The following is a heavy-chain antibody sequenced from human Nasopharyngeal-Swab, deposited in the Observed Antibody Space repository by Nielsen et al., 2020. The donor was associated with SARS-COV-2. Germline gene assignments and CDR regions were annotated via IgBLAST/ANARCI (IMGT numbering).Heavy chain of an antibody. CDR3: ARVLYNYYYYYYIDV. Sequence: WIRQPPGKGLEWIGSIYHSGSTYYNPSLKSRVTISVDTSKNQFSLKLSSVTAADTAVYYCARVLYNYYYYYYIDVWGKGTTVTVSS. D-gene: IGHD2-8*01. J-gene: IGHJ6*03. V-gene: IGHV4-38-2*01. CDR2: IYHSGST.